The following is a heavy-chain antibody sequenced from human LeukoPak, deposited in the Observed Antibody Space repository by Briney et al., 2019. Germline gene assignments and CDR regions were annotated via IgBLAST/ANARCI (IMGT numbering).Heavy chain of an antibody. CDR2: INPNSGGT. CDR1: GYTFTGYY. J-gene: IGHJ4*02. CDR3: ARSLGGVAAAGDAPFDY. V-gene: IGHV1-2*02. D-gene: IGHD6-13*01. Sequence: ASVKVSCKASGYTFTGYYMHWVRQAPGQGLEWMGWINPNSGGTNYAQKFQGRVTMTRDTSISTAYMELSRLRSDDTAVYYCARSLGGVAAAGDAPFDYWGQGTLVTVSS.